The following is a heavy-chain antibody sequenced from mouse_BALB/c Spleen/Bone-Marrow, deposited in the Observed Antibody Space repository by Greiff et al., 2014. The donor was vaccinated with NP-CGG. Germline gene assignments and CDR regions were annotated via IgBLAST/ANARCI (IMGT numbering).Heavy chain of an antibody. CDR3: ARDMGGILFDS. D-gene: IGHD4-1*01. J-gene: IGHJ2*01. CDR1: GFTFTDYY. CDR2: IRNKAYGYTT. Sequence: EVQLVESGGGLVQPGGSLRLSCATSGFTFTDYYMNWVRQPPGKAPEWLGFIRNKAYGYTTEYSASVKGRFTISRDNSQGILYLQMNSLRAEDSATYYCARDMGGILFDSWGQGTTLTVSS. V-gene: IGHV7-3*02.